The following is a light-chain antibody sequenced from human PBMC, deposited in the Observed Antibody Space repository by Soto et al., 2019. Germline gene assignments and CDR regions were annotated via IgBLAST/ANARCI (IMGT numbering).Light chain of an antibody. Sequence: QSVLTQPASVSGSPGQSITISCTGASSDVGGYKYVSWYQQNPGKAPKVMIYDVSKRPSGVSNRFSGSKSGNTASLTISGLHAEDDAAYCCSSYTTGNTPVVFGGGTQLTVL. CDR1: SSDVGGYKY. J-gene: IGLJ2*01. V-gene: IGLV2-14*01. CDR2: DVS. CDR3: SSYTTGNTPVV.